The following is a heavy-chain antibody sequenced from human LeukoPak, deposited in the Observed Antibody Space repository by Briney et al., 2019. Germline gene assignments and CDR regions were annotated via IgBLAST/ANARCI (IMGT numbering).Heavy chain of an antibody. J-gene: IGHJ6*02. D-gene: IGHD4-23*01. CDR3: ARGASDYGGNPGRYGMDV. Sequence: GGSLRLSCAASGFTFSSYSMNWVRQAPGKGLEWVSSISSGSTYIYYADSMKGRFTISRDNAKNSLYLQMNGLRAEDTAVYYCARGASDYGGNPGRYGMDVWGQGTTVTVSS. CDR2: ISSGSTYI. CDR1: GFTFSSYS. V-gene: IGHV3-21*01.